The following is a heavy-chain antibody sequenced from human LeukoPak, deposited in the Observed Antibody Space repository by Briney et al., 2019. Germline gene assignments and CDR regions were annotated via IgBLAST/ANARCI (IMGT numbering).Heavy chain of an antibody. CDR3: ANEPPWGDIPDSWDAFDI. Sequence: GGSLRLSCAASGFTFSSYGMHWVRQAPAKGLEWVAVISYDGSNKYYADSVKGRFTISRDNSKNTLYLQMNSLRAEDTAVYYCANEPPWGDIPDSWDAFDIWGQGTMVTVSS. V-gene: IGHV3-30*18. D-gene: IGHD3-9*01. CDR2: ISYDGSNK. J-gene: IGHJ3*02. CDR1: GFTFSSYG.